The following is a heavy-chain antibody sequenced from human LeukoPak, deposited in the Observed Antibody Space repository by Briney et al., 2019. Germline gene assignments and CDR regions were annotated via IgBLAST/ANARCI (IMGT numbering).Heavy chain of an antibody. V-gene: IGHV4-34*01. CDR2: INHSGST. J-gene: IGHJ5*02. CDR3: AKDWSIFGARDWFDP. Sequence: SETLSLTCAVSGASITYYYSWVRQFPGKGLEWIGEINHSGSTNYNPSLKSRATISVDTSKNQFSLILSSVTAADTAVYYCAKDWSIFGARDWFDPWGQGILVTVSS. D-gene: IGHD3-3*01. CDR1: GASITYY.